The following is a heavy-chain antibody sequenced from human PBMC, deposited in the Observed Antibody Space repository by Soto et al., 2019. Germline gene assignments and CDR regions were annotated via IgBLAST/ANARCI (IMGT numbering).Heavy chain of an antibody. CDR3: ARVYNWNYSL. Sequence: SETLSLTCTFSGGFITSGGYYWSWIRQHPGKGLEWIGYIYYSGSTYYNPSLKSRVTISVDTSKNQFSLKLSSVTAADTAVYYCARVYNWNYSLWGQGTLVTVSS. D-gene: IGHD1-1*01. CDR1: GGFITSGGYY. CDR2: IYYSGST. V-gene: IGHV4-31*03. J-gene: IGHJ4*02.